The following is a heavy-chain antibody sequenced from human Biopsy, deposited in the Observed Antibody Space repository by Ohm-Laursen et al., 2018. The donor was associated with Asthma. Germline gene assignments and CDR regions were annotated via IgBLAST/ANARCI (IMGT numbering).Heavy chain of an antibody. CDR2: ISYDGSSI. J-gene: IGHJ4*02. Sequence: SLRLSCAAARFTYEMHCVRQAPGKGLEWVAVISYDGSSIYYADSVRGRFTISRDYSKNTLYLQMHSLRAEDTAVYYCARGDSSNWSHYYFDYWGQGTLVTVSS. V-gene: IGHV3-30*14. CDR1: RFTYE. CDR3: ARGDSSNWSHYYFDY. D-gene: IGHD3-22*01.